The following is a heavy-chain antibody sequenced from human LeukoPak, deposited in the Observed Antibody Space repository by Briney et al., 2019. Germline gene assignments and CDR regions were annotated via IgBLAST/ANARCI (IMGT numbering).Heavy chain of an antibody. V-gene: IGHV3-7*01. D-gene: IGHD2-2*01. CDR1: GFTFSNFW. J-gene: IGHJ4*02. CDR3: AKDQRGYCGSTSCNLDF. Sequence: GGSLTLSCAASGFTFSNFWMSWVRQAPGKGLEWVANIKQDGSVKYYVNSVKGRFTISRDNAKYSLYLQMDSLRAEDTAVYYCAKDQRGYCGSTSCNLDFWGQGTLVTVSS. CDR2: IKQDGSVK.